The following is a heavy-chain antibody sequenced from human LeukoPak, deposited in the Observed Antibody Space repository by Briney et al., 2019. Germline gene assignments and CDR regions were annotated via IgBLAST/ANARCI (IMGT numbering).Heavy chain of an antibody. J-gene: IGHJ4*02. V-gene: IGHV3-23*01. CDR2: ISGSGGST. Sequence: GGSLRLSCAASGFTFSSYAMSWVRQAPGKGLEWVSAISGSGGSTYYADSVKGRFTISRDNSKNTLYLQMNSLRAEDTAVYYCAKGGRDYGEPTSFDHWGQGTLVTVSS. CDR3: AKGGRDYGEPTSFDH. D-gene: IGHD4-17*01. CDR1: GFTFSSYA.